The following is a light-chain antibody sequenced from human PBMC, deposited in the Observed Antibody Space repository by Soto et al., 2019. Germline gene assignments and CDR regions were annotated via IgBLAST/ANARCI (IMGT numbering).Light chain of an antibody. CDR2: SNN. CDR1: ISNIGSNT. V-gene: IGLV1-44*01. Sequence: QSLVTQPPSASGTPGQRFTISCSGSISNIGSNTVNWYQQLPGTAPKLLIYSNNQQPSGVPDRFSGSKYGTSASLAISGLQSEDEADYYCAAWDDSLNGYVFGTGTKVTVL. CDR3: AAWDDSLNGYV. J-gene: IGLJ1*01.